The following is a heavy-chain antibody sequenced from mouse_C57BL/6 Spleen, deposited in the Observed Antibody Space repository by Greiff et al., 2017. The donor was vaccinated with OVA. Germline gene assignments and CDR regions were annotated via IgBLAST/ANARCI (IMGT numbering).Heavy chain of an antibody. V-gene: IGHV1-72*01. CDR1: GYTFTSYW. Sequence: VQLQQPGAELVKPGASVKLSCKASGYTFTSYWMHWVKQRPGRGLEWIGRIDPNSGGTKYNEKFKSQATLTVDKPSSTAYMQLSSLTSEDSAVYYCARSRSIATAEAWFAYWGQGTLVTVSA. J-gene: IGHJ3*01. CDR2: IDPNSGGT. CDR3: ARSRSIATAEAWFAY. D-gene: IGHD2-5*01.